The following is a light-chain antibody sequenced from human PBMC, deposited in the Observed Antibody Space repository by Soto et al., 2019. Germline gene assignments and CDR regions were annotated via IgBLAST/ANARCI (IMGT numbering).Light chain of an antibody. V-gene: IGKV3-11*01. CDR2: DAS. CDR3: QQRSNWPPKIT. Sequence: EIVLTQSPATLSLSPGERATLSCRASQSVSSYLAWYQQKPGQAPRLLIYDASNRATGIPARFSGSGSGTDFTPPTSRLEPEDFAVYYCQQRSNWPPKITFGQGTRLEIK. J-gene: IGKJ5*01. CDR1: QSVSSY.